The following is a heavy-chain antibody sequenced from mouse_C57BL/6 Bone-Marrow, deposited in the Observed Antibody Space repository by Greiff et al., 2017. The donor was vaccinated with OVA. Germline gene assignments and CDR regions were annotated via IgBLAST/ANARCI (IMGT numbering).Heavy chain of an antibody. CDR1: GFTFSSYA. V-gene: IGHV5-4*03. Sequence: EVKLMESGGGLVKPGGSLKLSCAASGFTFSSYAMSWVRQTPEKRLEWVATISDGGSYTYYPDNVKGRFTISRDNAKNNLYLQMSHQKSEDTAMYYCARHGGSSWYFDVWGTGTTVTVSS. CDR3: ARHGGSSWYFDV. D-gene: IGHD1-1*02. J-gene: IGHJ1*03. CDR2: ISDGGSYT.